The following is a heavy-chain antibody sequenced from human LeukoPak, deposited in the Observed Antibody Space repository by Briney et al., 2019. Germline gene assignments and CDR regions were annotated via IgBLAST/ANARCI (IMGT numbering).Heavy chain of an antibody. CDR3: AKIRGPGIAATVDS. CDR2: INHSGST. V-gene: IGHV4-34*01. Sequence: SETLSLTCAVYGGSFSGYYWSWIRQPPGKGLEWIGEINHSGSTNYNPSLKSRVTISVDTSKNQFSLKLSSVTAADTAVYYCAKIRGPGIAATVDSWGQGTLVTVSS. J-gene: IGHJ4*02. D-gene: IGHD6-13*01. CDR1: GGSFSGYY.